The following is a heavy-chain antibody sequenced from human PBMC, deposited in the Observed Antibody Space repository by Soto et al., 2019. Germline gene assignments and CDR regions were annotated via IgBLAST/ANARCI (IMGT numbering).Heavy chain of an antibody. Sequence: SETLSLTCAVYGGSFSGYYWSWIRQPPGKGLEWIGEINHSGSTNYNPSLTSRVTISVDTSKNQFSLKLSSVTAADTAVYYCARTTYTMGDAFDIWGQGTMVTVSS. V-gene: IGHV4-34*01. CDR1: GGSFSGYY. D-gene: IGHD1-1*01. CDR3: ARTTYTMGDAFDI. J-gene: IGHJ3*02. CDR2: INHSGST.